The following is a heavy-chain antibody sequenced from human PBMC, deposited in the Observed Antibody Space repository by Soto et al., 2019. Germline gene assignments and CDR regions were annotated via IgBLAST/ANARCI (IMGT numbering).Heavy chain of an antibody. V-gene: IGHV3-23*01. D-gene: IGHD3-9*01. J-gene: IGHJ4*02. CDR3: ARDLVYYDLLTGSTCFDY. CDR1: GFTYAVYA. CDR2: ISGSGGST. Sequence: EVQLLESGGGLVQPGGSLRLSCAASGFTYAVYAMSWVRQAPGKGLEWVSGISGSGGSTYYADSVKGRFTISRDNSKSTLYLQMNSLRAEDTAVYYCARDLVYYDLLTGSTCFDYWGQGTLVTVSS.